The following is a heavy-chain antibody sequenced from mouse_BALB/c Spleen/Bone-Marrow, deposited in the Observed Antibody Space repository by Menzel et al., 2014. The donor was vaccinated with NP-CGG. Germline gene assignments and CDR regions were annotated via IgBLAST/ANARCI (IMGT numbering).Heavy chain of an antibody. CDR1: GYTFTNYF. CDR3: TRSGYYGYGWYFDV. CDR2: INPSNDTP. J-gene: IGHJ1*01. V-gene: IGHV1S81*02. Sequence: HVQLQQPGAELVKPGASVKLSCRVSGYTFTNYFVYWVKQRPGQGLEWIGEINPSNDTPNFDEKFKSKATLTVDKSSSTAYMRLSSLTSEDSAVYCCTRSGYYGYGWYFDVWGAGTTVTIYS. D-gene: IGHD1-2*01.